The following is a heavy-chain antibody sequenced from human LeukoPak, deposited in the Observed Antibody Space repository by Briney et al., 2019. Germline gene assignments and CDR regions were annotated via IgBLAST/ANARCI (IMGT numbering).Heavy chain of an antibody. J-gene: IGHJ5*02. CDR1: GFTFSSYA. Sequence: GGSLRLSCAAPGFTFSSYAMSWVRQAPGKGLEWVSAISGSGGSTYYADSVKGRFTISRDNSKNTLYLQMNSLRAEDTAVYYCAKDVRGYSGYVGYNWFDPWGQGTLVTVSS. CDR3: AKDVRGYSGYVGYNWFDP. D-gene: IGHD5-12*01. CDR2: ISGSGGST. V-gene: IGHV3-23*01.